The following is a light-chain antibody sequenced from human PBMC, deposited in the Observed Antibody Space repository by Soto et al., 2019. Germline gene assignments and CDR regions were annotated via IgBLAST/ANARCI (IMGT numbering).Light chain of an antibody. CDR3: QQFNNYIT. Sequence: AIQLTQSPSSLSASVGDRVTITCRASQGISSALAWYQQKPGKAPKLLIYDASSLESGVPSRFSGSGSGTDFTLTISSLQPEDFATYYCQQFNNYITFGQGTRRRL. CDR2: DAS. CDR1: QGISSA. V-gene: IGKV1D-13*01. J-gene: IGKJ5*01.